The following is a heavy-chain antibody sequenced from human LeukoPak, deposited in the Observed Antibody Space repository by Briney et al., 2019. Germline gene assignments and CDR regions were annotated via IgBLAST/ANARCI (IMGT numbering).Heavy chain of an antibody. CDR1: GFTFSSYW. Sequence: QAGGSLRLSCAASGFTFSSYWMHWVRQAPGKGLVWVSRINSDGSSTSYADSVKGRFTTSRDNAKNTLYLQMNSLRAEDTAVYYCASLASVVDFDYWGQGTLVTVSS. CDR2: INSDGSST. CDR3: ASLASVVDFDY. D-gene: IGHD4-23*01. J-gene: IGHJ4*02. V-gene: IGHV3-74*01.